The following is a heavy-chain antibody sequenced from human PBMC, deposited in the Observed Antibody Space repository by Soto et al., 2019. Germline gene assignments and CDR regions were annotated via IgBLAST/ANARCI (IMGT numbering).Heavy chain of an antibody. J-gene: IGHJ6*02. CDR3: ARGEDYGDYVRYYYGMDV. D-gene: IGHD4-17*01. V-gene: IGHV1-69*13. Sequence: SVKVSCKASGGTFSSYAISWVRQAPGQGLEWMGGIIPIFGTANYAQKFQGRVTITADESTSTAYMELSSLRSEDTAVYYCARGEDYGDYVRYYYGMDVWGQGTTVTVSS. CDR1: GGTFSSYA. CDR2: IIPIFGTA.